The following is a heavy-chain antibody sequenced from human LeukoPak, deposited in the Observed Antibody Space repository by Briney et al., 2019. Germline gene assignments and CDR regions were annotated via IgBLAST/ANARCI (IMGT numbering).Heavy chain of an antibody. CDR2: IYSGGTT. J-gene: IGHJ6*03. D-gene: IGHD2-15*01. V-gene: IGHV3-53*01. Sequence: SGGSLRLSSAASGFTVSSNYMSWVRQAPGKGLQWGSVIYSGGTTYYADSVKGRFTISRDNSKNTLYLQMNSLRAEDTAVYYCAREICGGSCNPPSYMDVWGKGTTVTVSS. CDR1: GFTVSSNY. CDR3: AREICGGSCNPPSYMDV.